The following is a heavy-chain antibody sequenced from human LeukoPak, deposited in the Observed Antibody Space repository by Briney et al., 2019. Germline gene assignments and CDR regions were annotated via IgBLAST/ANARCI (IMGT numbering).Heavy chain of an antibody. CDR1: GDSISRGSYY. J-gene: IGHJ4*01. V-gene: IGHV4-39*01. CDR3: ARNSSGWSFDY. CDR2: IYYSGMT. Sequence: PSEPLSLTCTVSGDSISRGSYYWRCIPQSPGKDLEWIGSIYYSGMTHYNPSLKSRVTISVDTSKKQSSLKLSSVTAADAAVYYCARNSSGWSFDYWGQGTLVTVSS. D-gene: IGHD6-19*01.